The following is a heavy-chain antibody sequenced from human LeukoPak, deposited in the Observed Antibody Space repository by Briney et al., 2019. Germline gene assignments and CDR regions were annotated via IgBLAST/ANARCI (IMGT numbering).Heavy chain of an antibody. D-gene: IGHD4-17*01. Sequence: PGGSLRLSCAASGFTFSTYAMSWVRQAPGRGLEWVSGISGGGGSIFYADSVKGRFAISRDNSKNTLYLQMNSLRAEDTAVYYCAKSGPVTTKGHYYYYYGMDVWGQGTTVTVSS. CDR1: GFTFSTYA. CDR2: ISGGGGSI. V-gene: IGHV3-23*01. J-gene: IGHJ6*02. CDR3: AKSGPVTTKGHYYYYYGMDV.